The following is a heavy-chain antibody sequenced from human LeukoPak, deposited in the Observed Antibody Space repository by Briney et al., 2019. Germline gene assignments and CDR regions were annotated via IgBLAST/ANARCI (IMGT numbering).Heavy chain of an antibody. CDR2: ISGSDTTT. V-gene: IGHV3-23*01. Sequence: PGGSLRLSCAASGFTFSDYAMSWVRQAPGKGLEWVSGISGSDTTTTYADSVRGRFTISRDNSKNTLYLQMNSLRAEDTAVYYCASGMRVGPNIWGQGTLVTVSS. CDR1: GFTFSDYA. CDR3: ASGMRVGPNI. J-gene: IGHJ4*02. D-gene: IGHD1-26*01.